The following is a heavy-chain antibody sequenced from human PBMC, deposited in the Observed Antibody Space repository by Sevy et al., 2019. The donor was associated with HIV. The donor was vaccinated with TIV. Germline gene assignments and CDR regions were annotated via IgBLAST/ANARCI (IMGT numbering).Heavy chain of an antibody. V-gene: IGHV4-61*01. CDR1: VASVSSGKYY. Sequence: SETLSLTCNVSVASVSSGKYYWTWIRQPPGKDLEWIGHVSYSGRTNYNPSLKSRVTISEDTSKNQFSLSLNSVTAADTATCYCAREIYFYENSGFYYFDSWGLGILVTVSS. CDR3: AREIYFYENSGFYYFDS. CDR2: VSYSGRT. J-gene: IGHJ4*02. D-gene: IGHD3-22*01.